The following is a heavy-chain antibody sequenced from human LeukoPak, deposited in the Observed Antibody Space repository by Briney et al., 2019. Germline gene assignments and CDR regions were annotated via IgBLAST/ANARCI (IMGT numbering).Heavy chain of an antibody. CDR1: GFTFSTYG. V-gene: IGHV3-21*01. J-gene: IGHJ4*02. Sequence: GGSLRLSCAAPGFTFSTYGMHWVRQAPGKGLEWVSSISSTSTYIYYADSVKGRFTISRDNAKNSLYLQMNSLRAEDTAMYYCARGLPPVMKYYFDYWGQGTLVTVSS. CDR3: ARGLPPVMKYYFDY. D-gene: IGHD4-11*01. CDR2: ISSTSTYI.